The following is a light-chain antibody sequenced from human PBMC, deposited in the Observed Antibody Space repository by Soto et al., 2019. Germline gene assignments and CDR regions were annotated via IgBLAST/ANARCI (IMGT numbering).Light chain of an antibody. CDR1: QSVTSSC. V-gene: IGKV3-20*01. J-gene: IGKJ3*01. CDR2: TTS. CDR3: HQCGDSRLFS. Sequence: EIVLTQSPATLSLSPGERATLSCTASQSVTSSCLAWYQRKPGQAPRLLIHTTSTRDTDIPDRFSGSESGTDFTLTISRLQPEDFAVYYCHQCGDSRLFSFGPGTRVDI.